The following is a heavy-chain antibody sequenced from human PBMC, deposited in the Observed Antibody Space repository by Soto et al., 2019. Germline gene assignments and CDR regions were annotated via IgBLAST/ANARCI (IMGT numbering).Heavy chain of an antibody. V-gene: IGHV2-26*04. CDR2: IFSNDEK. Sequence: QVTVKESGPVLVKPTETLTLTCTVSGFSLSNAGLGVSWIRQPPGKALEWLAHIFSNDEKSYSTSLKSRLTISXDXSKSQVVLTMTNMDPVDTATYYCASTYSTSWYWFDPWGQGTLVTVSS. CDR1: GFSLSNAGLG. D-gene: IGHD6-13*01. J-gene: IGHJ5*02. CDR3: ASTYSTSWYWFDP.